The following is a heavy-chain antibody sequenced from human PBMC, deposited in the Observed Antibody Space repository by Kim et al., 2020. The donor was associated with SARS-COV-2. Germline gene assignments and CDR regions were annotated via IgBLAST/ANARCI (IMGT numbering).Heavy chain of an antibody. CDR2: INPSGGST. CDR3: ARDGPPYYYDSSGRERDAFDI. V-gene: IGHV1-46*01. D-gene: IGHD3-22*01. CDR1: GYTFTSYY. Sequence: ASVKVSCKASGYTFTSYYMHWVRQAPGQWLEWMGIINPSGGSTSYAQKFQGRVTMTRDTSTSTVYMELSSLRSEDTAVYYCARDGPPYYYDSSGRERDAFDIWGQGTMVTVSS. J-gene: IGHJ3*02.